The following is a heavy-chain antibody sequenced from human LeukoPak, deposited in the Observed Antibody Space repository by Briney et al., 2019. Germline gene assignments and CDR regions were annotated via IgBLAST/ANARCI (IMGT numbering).Heavy chain of an antibody. D-gene: IGHD3-10*01. CDR3: ARDMEYYGSGSYQSLDYFDY. CDR2: INPSGGST. J-gene: IGHJ4*02. Sequence: ASVKVSCKASGYTFTSYYMHWVRQARGQGLEWMGIINPSGGSTSYAQKFQGRVTMTRDTSTSTVYMELSSLRSEDTAVYYCARDMEYYGSGSYQSLDYFDYWGQGTLVTVSS. V-gene: IGHV1-46*01. CDR1: GYTFTSYY.